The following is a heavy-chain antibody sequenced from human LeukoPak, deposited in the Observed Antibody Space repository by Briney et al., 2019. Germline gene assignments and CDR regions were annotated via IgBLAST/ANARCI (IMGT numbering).Heavy chain of an antibody. CDR2: IYYSGST. V-gene: IGHV4-59*08. Sequence: PSETLSLTCTVSGGSMSSYYWSWIRQPPGKGLEWIGYIYYSGSTKYNPSLKSRVTISVDTSKNQFSLKLSSVTAADTAVYYCARGARAGYNLEPFDYWGRGTLVTVSS. J-gene: IGHJ2*01. D-gene: IGHD5-24*01. CDR3: ARGARAGYNLEPFDY. CDR1: GGSMSSYY.